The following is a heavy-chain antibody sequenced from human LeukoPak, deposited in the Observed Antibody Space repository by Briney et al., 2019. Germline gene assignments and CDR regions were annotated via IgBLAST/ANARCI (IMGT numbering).Heavy chain of an antibody. J-gene: IGHJ5*02. Sequence: SETLSLTCAVYGGSFSGSYWNWIRQPPGKGLEWIGEINHSGSTNYDPSLKSRVTISVGTSKNQFSLKLTSVTAADTAVYYCARDSYDSSAYNWFDPWGQGTLVTVSS. CDR1: GGSFSGSY. D-gene: IGHD3-22*01. CDR3: ARDSYDSSAYNWFDP. CDR2: INHSGST. V-gene: IGHV4-34*01.